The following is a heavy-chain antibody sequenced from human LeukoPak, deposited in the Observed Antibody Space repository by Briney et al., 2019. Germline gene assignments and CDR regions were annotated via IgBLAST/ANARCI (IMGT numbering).Heavy chain of an antibody. V-gene: IGHV3-20*04. J-gene: IGHJ6*03. CDR3: ARVQLVDYYYYSYMDV. CDR2: INWNGGST. CDR1: GFIFDDYG. D-gene: IGHD6-6*01. Sequence: GGSLRLSCAAFGFIFDDYGMSWVRQAPGKGLEWVSGINWNGGSTGYADSVKGRFTISRDNAKNSLYLQMNSLRAEDTALYYCARVQLVDYYYYSYMDVWGKGTTVTVSS.